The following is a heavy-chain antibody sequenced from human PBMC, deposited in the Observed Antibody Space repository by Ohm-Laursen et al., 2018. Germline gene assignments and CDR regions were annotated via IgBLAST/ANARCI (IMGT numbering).Heavy chain of an antibody. D-gene: IGHD1-26*01. CDR3: ARIHYSGSYLALFDY. Sequence: TQTLTLTDTVSGSSLSNARMGVSWIRQPPGKALEWLAHIFSNDEKSYSTSLKSRLTISKDTSKSQVVLTMTNMDPVDTATYYCARIHYSGSYLALFDYWGQGTLVTVSS. J-gene: IGHJ4*02. V-gene: IGHV2-26*01. CDR2: IFSNDEK. CDR1: GSSLSNARMG.